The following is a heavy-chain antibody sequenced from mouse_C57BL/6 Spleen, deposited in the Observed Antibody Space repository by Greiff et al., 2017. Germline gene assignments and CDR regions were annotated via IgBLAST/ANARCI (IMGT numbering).Heavy chain of an antibody. Sequence: VQLQQPGAELVMPGASVKLSCKASGYTFTSYWMHWVKQRPGQGLEWIGEIDPSDSYTNYNQKFKGKSTLTVDKSSSTAYMQLSSLTSEDSAVYYCARGYGSSYRFDYWGQGTTLTVSS. D-gene: IGHD1-1*01. V-gene: IGHV1-69*01. J-gene: IGHJ2*01. CDR1: GYTFTSYW. CDR2: IDPSDSYT. CDR3: ARGYGSSYRFDY.